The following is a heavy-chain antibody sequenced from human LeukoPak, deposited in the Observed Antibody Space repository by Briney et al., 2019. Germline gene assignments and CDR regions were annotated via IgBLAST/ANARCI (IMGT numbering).Heavy chain of an antibody. CDR1: GYIFTGYF. D-gene: IGHD6-6*01. CDR2: NNSNTGVT. Sequence: ASVKVSCKASGYIFTGYFIHWVRQAPGQGLEWLGLNNSNTGVTNYAQKFQGRVTMTRDTSITTAYMELTSLRSDDTAVYYCARDPPGSSSIFLDYWGQGTLVAVSS. J-gene: IGHJ4*02. CDR3: ARDPPGSSSIFLDY. V-gene: IGHV1-2*02.